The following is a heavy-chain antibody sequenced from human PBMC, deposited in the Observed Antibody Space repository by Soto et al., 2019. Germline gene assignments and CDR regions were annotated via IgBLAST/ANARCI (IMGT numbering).Heavy chain of an antibody. Sequence: QVQLQQWGAGLLKPSETLSLTCAVYGGSFSGYYWSWIRQPPGKGLEWIGEINHSGSTNYNPSLKSRVTISVDTSKYQFSLKLSSVTAADKAVYYCARSRAPHLTKYYFDYWGQGTLVTVSS. D-gene: IGHD4-4*01. J-gene: IGHJ4*02. CDR2: INHSGST. CDR3: ARSRAPHLTKYYFDY. CDR1: GGSFSGYY. V-gene: IGHV4-34*01.